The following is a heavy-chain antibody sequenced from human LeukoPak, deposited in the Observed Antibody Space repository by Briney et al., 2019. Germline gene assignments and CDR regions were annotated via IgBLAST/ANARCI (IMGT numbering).Heavy chain of an antibody. CDR3: ARESATSAWLFDS. D-gene: IGHD6-19*01. V-gene: IGHV3-64*01. CDR1: GFTFSRYA. Sequence: GGSLRLSCAASGFTFSRYAMHWVRQAPGKGVECVSAISSNGGSTYYANSVKGRFTISRDNSKNTLYLQMGSLRAEDMAVYYCARESATSAWLFDSWGQGTLVTVSS. J-gene: IGHJ4*02. CDR2: ISSNGGST.